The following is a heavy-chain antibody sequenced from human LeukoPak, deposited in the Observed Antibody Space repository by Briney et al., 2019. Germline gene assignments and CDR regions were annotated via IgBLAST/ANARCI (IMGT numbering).Heavy chain of an antibody. V-gene: IGHV3-23*01. CDR3: ARTTESHSWRTRYYSYYMDV. CDR1: GFTFSDYA. D-gene: IGHD1-1*01. J-gene: IGHJ6*03. Sequence: GGSLRLSCAASGFTFSDYAMSWVRQAPGKGLDWVSAISSSGGSTFYADSVKGRFTISRDSSKNTLYLQMNSLRAADTAVYYCARTTESHSWRTRYYSYYMDVWGKGATVTVSS. CDR2: ISSSGGST.